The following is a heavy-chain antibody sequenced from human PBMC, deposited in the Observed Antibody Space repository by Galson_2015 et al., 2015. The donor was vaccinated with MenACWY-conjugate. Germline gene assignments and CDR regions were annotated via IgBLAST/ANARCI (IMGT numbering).Heavy chain of an antibody. V-gene: IGHV3-74*01. CDR3: TRGNDGYGRFYP. Sequence: SLRLSCAASGFTFNQYWMHWVRQAPGKGLVWVSRISPDGSVTNYADSVKGRLTLSRDNAKNTLYLQMNSLRGDDTAVYYCTRGNDGYGRFYPWGQGTLVTVSS. D-gene: IGHD5-24*01. J-gene: IGHJ5*02. CDR2: ISPDGSVT. CDR1: GFTFNQYW.